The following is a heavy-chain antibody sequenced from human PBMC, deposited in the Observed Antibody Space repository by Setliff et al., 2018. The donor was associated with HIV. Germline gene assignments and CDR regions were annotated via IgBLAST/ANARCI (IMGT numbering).Heavy chain of an antibody. J-gene: IGHJ4*02. V-gene: IGHV4-39*07. CDR1: GGSISSSSYY. D-gene: IGHD6-13*01. CDR2: VYYSGST. CDR3: ARDGYSSSWYVISGSFDY. Sequence: SETLTLTCIVSGGSISSSSYYWGWIRQPPGKGLEWIGTVYYSGSTYYNPSLKSRVTISVDTSENQFSLKLSSVTAADTAVYYCARDGYSSSWYVISGSFDYWGQGILVTVSS.